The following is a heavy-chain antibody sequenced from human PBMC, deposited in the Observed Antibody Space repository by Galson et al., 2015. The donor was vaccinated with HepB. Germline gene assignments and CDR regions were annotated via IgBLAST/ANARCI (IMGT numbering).Heavy chain of an antibody. V-gene: IGHV5-51*01. CDR1: GYSFTDYW. Sequence: QSGAEVKKPGESLKISCKGSGYSFTDYWIGWVRQMPGKGLEWMGIIYPSDSDTRYSPSSQGQVTMPADKSISTAYLQWSSLKASDTAMYYCARGYSSSPPGFDYWGQGTLVTVSS. J-gene: IGHJ4*02. CDR2: IYPSDSDT. CDR3: ARGYSSSPPGFDY. D-gene: IGHD6-6*01.